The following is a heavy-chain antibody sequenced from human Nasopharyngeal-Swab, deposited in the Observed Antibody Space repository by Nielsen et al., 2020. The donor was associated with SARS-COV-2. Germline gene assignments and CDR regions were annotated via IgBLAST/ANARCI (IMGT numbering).Heavy chain of an antibody. Sequence: GGSLRLSCAASGFTISSYGMHWVRQAPGRGLEWVAVISYDGSNKYYADSVKGRFTISRDNSKNTLYLQMNSLRADDTAVYYCAKDPSIVVVTAEYFQHWGQGTLVTVSS. CDR2: ISYDGSNK. V-gene: IGHV3-30*18. CDR1: GFTISSYG. CDR3: AKDPSIVVVTAEYFQH. D-gene: IGHD2-21*02. J-gene: IGHJ1*01.